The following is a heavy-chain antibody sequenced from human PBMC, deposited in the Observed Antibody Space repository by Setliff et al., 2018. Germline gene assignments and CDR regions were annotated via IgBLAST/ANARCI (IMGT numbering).Heavy chain of an antibody. J-gene: IGHJ3*01. CDR2: INHSEST. Sequence: SETLSLTCAVYGGSFSTYYWNWIRQPPGKGLEWIGEINHSESTNYNPSLKSRVTISVDTSKNQFSLKLRSVTAADTAVYYCASPRLSYYDNGAFPSDAFDLWGQGTMVTVSS. V-gene: IGHV4-34*01. CDR3: ASPRLSYYDNGAFPSDAFDL. CDR1: GGSFSTYY. D-gene: IGHD3-22*01.